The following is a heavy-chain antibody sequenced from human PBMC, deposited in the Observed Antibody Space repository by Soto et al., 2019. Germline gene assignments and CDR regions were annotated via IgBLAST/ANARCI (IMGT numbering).Heavy chain of an antibody. CDR2: IYPGDSDT. J-gene: IGHJ5*02. Sequence: PGESLKISCKGSGYSFTSYWIGWVRQMPGKGLEWMGIIYPGDSDTRYSPSFQGQVTISADKSISTAYLQWSSLKASDTAMYYCARQPPDVSSSWYKNWFDPWGQGTLVTVSS. CDR1: GYSFTSYW. D-gene: IGHD6-13*01. CDR3: ARQPPDVSSSWYKNWFDP. V-gene: IGHV5-51*01.